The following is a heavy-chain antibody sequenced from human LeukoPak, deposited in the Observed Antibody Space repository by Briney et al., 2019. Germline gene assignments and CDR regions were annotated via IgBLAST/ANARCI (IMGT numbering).Heavy chain of an antibody. CDR2: IIPIFGTA. V-gene: IGHV1-69*01. CDR3: ARDPQGYYDSSGYYDDY. CDR1: GGTFSSYA. J-gene: IGHJ4*02. Sequence: SVKVSCKASGGTFSSYAISWVRQAPGQGLEWMGGIIPIFGTANYAQKFQGRVTITADESTSTAYMELSSLRSEDTAVYYCARDPQGYYDSSGYYDDYWGQGTLVTVSS. D-gene: IGHD3-22*01.